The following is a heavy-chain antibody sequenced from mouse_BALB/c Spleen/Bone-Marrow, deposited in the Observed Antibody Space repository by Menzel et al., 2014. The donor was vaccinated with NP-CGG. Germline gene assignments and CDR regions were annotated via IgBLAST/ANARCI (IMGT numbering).Heavy chain of an antibody. CDR3: AREGSYDVCSGDFDY. V-gene: IGHV1-4*01. CDR1: GYSFTSYT. D-gene: IGHD2-3*01. J-gene: IGHJ2*01. CDR2: IVPSSAYS. Sequence: QVQLQQSGAELARPGASVTMSCKASGYSFTSYTMHWLKQRPGQGLEWIAYIVPSSAYSNYNQKFKDKATLTADRSYSTAYMQLSSLRSVDSAVYYGAREGSYDVCSGDFDYWGPGTTLTVSS.